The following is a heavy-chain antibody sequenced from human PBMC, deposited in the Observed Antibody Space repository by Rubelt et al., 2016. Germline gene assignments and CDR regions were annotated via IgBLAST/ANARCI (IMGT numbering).Heavy chain of an antibody. J-gene: IGHJ4*02. CDR2: INHSGST. Sequence: QVQLQQWGAGLLKPSETLSLTCAVYGGSFSGYYWSWIRQPPGKVLEWIGEINHSGSTNYNPSLKSRVTISVDTSKNQFSLKLSSVTAADTAVYYCARGRLHLKSLFDYWGQGTLVTVSS. CDR3: ARGRLHLKSLFDY. V-gene: IGHV4-34*01. CDR1: GGSFSGYY.